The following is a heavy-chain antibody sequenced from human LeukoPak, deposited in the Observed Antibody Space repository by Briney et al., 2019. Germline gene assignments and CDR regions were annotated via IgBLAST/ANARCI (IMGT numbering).Heavy chain of an antibody. V-gene: IGHV3-7*01. CDR3: ARDGLAARGGYYYMDV. J-gene: IGHJ6*03. CDR1: GFTFSSYW. D-gene: IGHD6-6*01. Sequence: PGGSLRLSCAASGFTFSSYWMSWVRQAPGKGLEWVANIKQDGSEKYYVDSVKGRFTISRDNAKNSLYLQMNSLRAEDTAVYYCARDGLAARGGYYYMDVWGKGTTVTVSS. CDR2: IKQDGSEK.